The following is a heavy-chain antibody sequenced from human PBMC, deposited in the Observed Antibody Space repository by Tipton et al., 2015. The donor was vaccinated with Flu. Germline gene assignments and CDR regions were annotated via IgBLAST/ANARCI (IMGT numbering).Heavy chain of an antibody. V-gene: IGHV4-61*02. CDR3: AREQSGYEVAFDI. CDR1: GGSISSGSYY. J-gene: IGHJ3*02. Sequence: LRLSCTVSGGSISSGSYYWSWIRQPAGKGLEWIGRIYTSGSTNYNPSLKSRVTISVDTSKNQFSLSLSSVTAADTAVYYCAREQSGYEVAFDIWGQGTMVTVSS. CDR2: IYTSGST. D-gene: IGHD5-12*01.